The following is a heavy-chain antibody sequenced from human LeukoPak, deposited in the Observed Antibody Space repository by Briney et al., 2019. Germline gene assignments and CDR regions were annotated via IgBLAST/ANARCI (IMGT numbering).Heavy chain of an antibody. D-gene: IGHD2-2*01. CDR3: ARGPSVVVPAAMRVDY. CDR2: ISSSSSYI. CDR1: GFTFSSYS. V-gene: IGHV3-21*01. Sequence: GGSLRLSCAASGFTFSSYSMNWVRQAPGKGLEWVSSISSSSSYIYYADSVKGRFTISRDNAKNSLYLQMNSLRAEDTAVYYCARGPSVVVPAAMRVDYWGQGTLVTVSS. J-gene: IGHJ4*02.